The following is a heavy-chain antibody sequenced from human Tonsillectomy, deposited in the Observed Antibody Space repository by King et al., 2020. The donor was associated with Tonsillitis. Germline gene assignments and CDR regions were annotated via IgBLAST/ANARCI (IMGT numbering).Heavy chain of an antibody. CDR2: ISHYYGHT. CDR3: ARDQGEYSGSYFDF. CDR1: GYTFTSFA. D-gene: IGHD1-26*01. V-gene: IGHV1-18*04. J-gene: IGHJ4*02. Sequence: VQLVESGGEVKKPGASVRVSCKASGYTFTSFAISWVRQAPGQGLEWLGWISHYYGHTNYVQKFQGRVTMTTDTSTSTAYMELRSLTSDDTAMYYCARDQGEYSGSYFDFWGQGTLDTVSS.